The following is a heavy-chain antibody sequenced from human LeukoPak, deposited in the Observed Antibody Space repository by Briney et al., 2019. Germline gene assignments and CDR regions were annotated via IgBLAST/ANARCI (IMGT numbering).Heavy chain of an antibody. V-gene: IGHV1-46*01. CDR3: ARVKWDQGWFDP. CDR1: GYTFTRYF. Sequence: ASVKVSCKASGYTFTRYFMHWVRQAPGQGLEWMGIINPSDSSTTYAQKFQGRVTMTRDTSISTAYMELSRLRSDDTAVYYCARVKWDQGWFDPWGQGTLVTVSS. D-gene: IGHD1-26*01. CDR2: INPSDSST. J-gene: IGHJ5*02.